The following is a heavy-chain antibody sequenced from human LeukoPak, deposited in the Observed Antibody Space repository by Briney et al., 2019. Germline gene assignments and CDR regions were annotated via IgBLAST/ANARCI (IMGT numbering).Heavy chain of an antibody. D-gene: IGHD6-19*01. Sequence: GGSLRLSCAASGFTFSSYAMSWVRQAPGKGLEWVSYISSSGSTIYYADSVKGRFTISRDNAKNSLYLQMNSLRAEDTAVYYCARGSGWPLTPDYWGQGTLVTVSS. V-gene: IGHV3-48*04. J-gene: IGHJ4*02. CDR3: ARGSGWPLTPDY. CDR1: GFTFSSYA. CDR2: ISSSGSTI.